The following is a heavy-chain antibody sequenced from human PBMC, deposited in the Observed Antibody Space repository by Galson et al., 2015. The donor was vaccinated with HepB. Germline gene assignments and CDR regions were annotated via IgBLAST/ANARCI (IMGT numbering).Heavy chain of an antibody. D-gene: IGHD3-9*01. Sequence: ETLSLTCTVSVSSVTIGSFYWSWLRQPPGRGLESFGYISPSGRTNYNPSLKSRITISIDTSKNQFSLRLTSVTAADTAVYYCARYFERWGQGTLVTVSS. CDR2: ISPSGRT. V-gene: IGHV4-61*01. CDR3: ARYFER. J-gene: IGHJ4*02. CDR1: VSSVTIGSFY.